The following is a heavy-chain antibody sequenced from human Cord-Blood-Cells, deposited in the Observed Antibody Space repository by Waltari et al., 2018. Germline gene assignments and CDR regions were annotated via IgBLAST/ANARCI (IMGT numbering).Heavy chain of an antibody. CDR3: TTEGGGYCSSTSCYDAFDI. Sequence: EVQLVESGGGLVKPGGSLRLSCAASGFPFSNARMSWVRQAPGQGLEWVGRIKSKTDGGTTDYAAPVKGRFTISRDDSKNTLYLQMNSLKTEDTAVYYCTTEGGGYCSSTSCYDAFDIWGQGTMVTVSS. J-gene: IGHJ3*02. CDR1: GFPFSNAR. D-gene: IGHD2-2*01. V-gene: IGHV3-15*01. CDR2: IKSKTDGGTT.